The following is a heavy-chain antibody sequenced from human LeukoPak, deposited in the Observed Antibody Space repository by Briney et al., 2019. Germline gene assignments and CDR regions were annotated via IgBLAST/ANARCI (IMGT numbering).Heavy chain of an antibody. Sequence: PGRSLRLSCAASGFTFNSYGMHWVRQGPGKGLECVSYISSTSGTIYYADSVKGRFTISRDNAKNSLYLQMNSLREEDTAVYYCARDYYGMDVWGQGTTVTVSS. CDR1: GFTFNSYG. CDR2: ISSTSGTI. V-gene: IGHV3-48*02. CDR3: ARDYYGMDV. J-gene: IGHJ6*02.